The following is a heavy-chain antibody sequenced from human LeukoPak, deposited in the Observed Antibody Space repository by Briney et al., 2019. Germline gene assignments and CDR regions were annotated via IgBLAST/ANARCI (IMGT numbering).Heavy chain of an antibody. Sequence: ASVKVSCKASGGTFSSYAISWVRQAPGQGLEWMGWISAYNGNTNYAQKLQGRVTMTTDTSTSTAYMELRSLRSDDTAVYYCARASKGYSYGWIDYWGQGTLVTVSS. CDR1: GGTFSSYA. J-gene: IGHJ4*02. V-gene: IGHV1-18*01. D-gene: IGHD5-18*01. CDR3: ARASKGYSYGWIDY. CDR2: ISAYNGNT.